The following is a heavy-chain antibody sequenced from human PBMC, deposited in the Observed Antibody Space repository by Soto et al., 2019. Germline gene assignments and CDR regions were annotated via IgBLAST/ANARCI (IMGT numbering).Heavy chain of an antibody. V-gene: IGHV4-61*01. CDR2: IYYSGST. CDR1: GGSISSSYY. CDR3: ARALQLELRKGFGLTYYYYMDV. D-gene: IGHD1-1*01. Sequence: ETLSLTCAVSGGSISSSYYWSWIRQPPGKGLERIGYIYYSGSTNYNPSLKSRVTISVDTSKNQFSLKLSSVTAADTAVYYCARALQLELRKGFGLTYYYYMDVWGKGTTVTVSS. J-gene: IGHJ6*03.